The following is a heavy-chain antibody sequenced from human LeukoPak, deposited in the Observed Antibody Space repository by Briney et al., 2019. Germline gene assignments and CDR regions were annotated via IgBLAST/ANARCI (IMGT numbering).Heavy chain of an antibody. CDR2: IWYDGSNK. J-gene: IGHJ4*02. CDR1: GFTFSSYG. Sequence: GRSLRLSCAASGFTFSSYGMHWVRQAPGKGLKWVAVIWYDGSNKYYADSVKGRFTISRDNSKNTLYLQMNSLRAEDTAVYYCARGAYQLLRGYSYGHFDYWGQGTLVTVSS. CDR3: ARGAYQLLRGYSYGHFDY. D-gene: IGHD5-18*01. V-gene: IGHV3-33*01.